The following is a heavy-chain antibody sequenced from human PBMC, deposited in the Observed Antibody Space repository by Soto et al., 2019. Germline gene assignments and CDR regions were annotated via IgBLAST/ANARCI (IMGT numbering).Heavy chain of an antibody. CDR2: TYYRSKWYN. CDR3: ARLLIVATGRQSYYSVMDV. CDR1: GDSVSSNSAA. Sequence: SQTLSLTCAVSGDSVSSNSAAWNWIRQSPSRGLEWLGRTYYRSKWYNDYAVSVKSRITINPDTSKNQFSLRLNSVTPEDTAVYYCARLLIVATGRQSYYSVMDVWGKGTTVPVS. V-gene: IGHV6-1*01. D-gene: IGHD5-12*01. J-gene: IGHJ6*04.